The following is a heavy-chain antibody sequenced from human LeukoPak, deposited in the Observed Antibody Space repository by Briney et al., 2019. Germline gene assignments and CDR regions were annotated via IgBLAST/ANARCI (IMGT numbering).Heavy chain of an antibody. V-gene: IGHV3-33*01. J-gene: IGHJ4*02. D-gene: IGHD2-2*01. CDR3: ASARGRCSSASCPPMDY. CDR1: GFTFSSYG. Sequence: PGGSLRLPCAASGFTFSSYGMHWVRQAPGKGLEWVAVIWYDGSDTYYTDSVKGRFTISRDNSKNTLYLQMNSLRAEDTAVYYCASARGRCSSASCPPMDYWGQGTLVIVSS. CDR2: IWYDGSDT.